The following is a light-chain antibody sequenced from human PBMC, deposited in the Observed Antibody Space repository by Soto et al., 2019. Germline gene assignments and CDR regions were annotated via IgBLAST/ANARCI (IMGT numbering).Light chain of an antibody. V-gene: IGLV2-14*03. CDR3: SSYTSTNTLFA. CDR2: DVS. J-gene: IGLJ1*01. CDR1: SSDVGFYNY. Sequence: QSALTQPASVSGSPGQSITISCTGTSSDVGFYNYVSWYQHHPGKAPKLMIYDVSNRPSGVSDRFSGSKSGNTASLTISGLQADDEADYYCSSYTSTNTLFAFGSGTKVT.